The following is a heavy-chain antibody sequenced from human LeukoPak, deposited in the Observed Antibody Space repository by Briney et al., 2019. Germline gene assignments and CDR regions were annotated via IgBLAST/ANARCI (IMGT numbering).Heavy chain of an antibody. CDR1: GYFIGSGNY. CDR3: ARGPYTYGYWDY. Sequence: SETLSLTCAVSGYFIGSGNYWGWIRQPPGKGLEWIGSIYHTGSTYYNPSLKSRVTISVDTSKNQFSLRLSPVTAADTAVYYCARGPYTYGYWDYWGQGTLVTVSS. CDR2: IYHTGST. D-gene: IGHD5-18*01. V-gene: IGHV4-38-2*01. J-gene: IGHJ4*02.